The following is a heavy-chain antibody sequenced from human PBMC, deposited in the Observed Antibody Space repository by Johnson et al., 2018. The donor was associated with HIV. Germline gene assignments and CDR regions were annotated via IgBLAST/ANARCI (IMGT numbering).Heavy chain of an antibody. V-gene: IGHV3-30*04. D-gene: IGHD7-27*01. Sequence: QMLLVESGGGLVQPGRSLRLSCAASGFTFSSYAMHWVRQTPGKGLEWVASLSYDGSNKYYADSVKGRFTISRDNSKNTLYLQMNSLRAEDTAVYYCARDGESQKLPLGDAFDVWGQGTLVTVSS. CDR2: LSYDGSNK. J-gene: IGHJ3*01. CDR3: ARDGESQKLPLGDAFDV. CDR1: GFTFSSYA.